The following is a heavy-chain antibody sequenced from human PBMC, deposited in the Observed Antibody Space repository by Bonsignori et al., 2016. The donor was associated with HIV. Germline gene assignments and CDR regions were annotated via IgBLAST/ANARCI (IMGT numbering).Heavy chain of an antibody. D-gene: IGHD2-21*01. Sequence: WVRQAPGQGLEWMGGIIPIVGITNYAQKFQGRVTIAADESTSTAYMELSSLRSEDTAVYYCAGRRRYCGGDCSLDYWGQGTLVTVSS. V-gene: IGHV1-69*01. CDR3: AGRRRYCGGDCSLDY. J-gene: IGHJ4*02. CDR2: IIPIVGIT.